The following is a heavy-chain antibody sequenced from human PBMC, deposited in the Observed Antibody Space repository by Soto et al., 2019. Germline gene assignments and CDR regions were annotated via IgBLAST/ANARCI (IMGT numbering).Heavy chain of an antibody. CDR3: ARSSRVLLWFGDSFGMDV. CDR2: INPNSGGT. D-gene: IGHD3-10*01. CDR1: GYAFTGYY. J-gene: IGHJ6*02. Sequence: ASVKVSCKASGYAFTGYYMHWVRQAPGPGLAWMGWINPNSGGTNYAQKFQGRVTMTRDRSISTPYMELSRLRSDDPAVYYCARSSRVLLWFGDSFGMDVWGQGTTVTVSS. V-gene: IGHV1-2*02.